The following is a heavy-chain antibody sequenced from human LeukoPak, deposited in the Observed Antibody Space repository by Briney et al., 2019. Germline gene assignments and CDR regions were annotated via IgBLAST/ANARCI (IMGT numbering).Heavy chain of an antibody. CDR2: INPNSGGT. D-gene: IGHD3-22*01. J-gene: IGHJ3*02. V-gene: IGHV1-2*02. Sequence: GASVRVSCKASGYTFTGYYMHWVRQAPGQGLEWMGWINPNSGGTNYAQKFQGRVTMTRDTSISTAYMELSRLRSDDTAVYYCARLKYYYDSSGYYPDDAFDIWGQGTMVTVSS. CDR1: GYTFTGYY. CDR3: ARLKYYYDSSGYYPDDAFDI.